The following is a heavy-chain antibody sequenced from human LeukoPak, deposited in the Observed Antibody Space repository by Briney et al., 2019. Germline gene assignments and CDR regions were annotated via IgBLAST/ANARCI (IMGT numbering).Heavy chain of an antibody. V-gene: IGHV4-34*01. Sequence: KASETLSLTCAVYGGSFSGYYWNWIRQPPGKGLEWIGEINHSGSTNYNPSLKSRVSISVDTSKNNFSLKLSSVTAADTAVYYCTRAPYNGAYGVGAPFRIWGKGPLVTVSS. CDR1: GGSFSGYY. CDR3: TRAPYNGAYGVGAPFRI. D-gene: IGHD3-10*01. J-gene: IGHJ4*02. CDR2: INHSGST.